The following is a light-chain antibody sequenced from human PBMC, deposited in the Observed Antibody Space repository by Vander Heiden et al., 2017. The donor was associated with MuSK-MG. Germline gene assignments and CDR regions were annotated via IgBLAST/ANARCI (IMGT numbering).Light chain of an antibody. Sequence: DSQMTESPSSLSASVGDRVTITCRASQSISSYLNWYQQKPGKAPKLLIYAASSLQSGVPSRFSGSGSGTDFTLTISSLQPEDFATYYCQQSDSTPPTFGGGTKVEIK. V-gene: IGKV1-39*01. CDR2: AAS. CDR3: QQSDSTPPT. CDR1: QSISSY. J-gene: IGKJ4*01.